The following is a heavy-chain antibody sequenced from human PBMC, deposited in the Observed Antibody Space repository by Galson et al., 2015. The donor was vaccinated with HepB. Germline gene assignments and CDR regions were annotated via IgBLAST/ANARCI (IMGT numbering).Heavy chain of an antibody. J-gene: IGHJ4*02. Sequence: SLRLSCAASGFTFSSYGMHWVRQAPGKGLEWVAVIWYDGSNKYYADSVKGRFTISRDNSKNTLYLQMNSLRAEDTAVYYCARAAREIQAGGGWFGEPPLYYFDYWGQGTLVTVSS. CDR3: ARAAREIQAGGGWFGEPPLYYFDY. CDR1: GFTFSSYG. V-gene: IGHV3-33*08. CDR2: IWYDGSNK. D-gene: IGHD3-10*01.